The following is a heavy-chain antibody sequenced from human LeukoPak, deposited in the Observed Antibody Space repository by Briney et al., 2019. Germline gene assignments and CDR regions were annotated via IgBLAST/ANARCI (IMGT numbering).Heavy chain of an antibody. CDR2: IYYSGST. J-gene: IGHJ6*03. CDR3: ARAQYYYYYYMDV. CDR1: GGSISSYY. V-gene: IGHV4-39*07. Sequence: SETLSLTCTVSGGSISSYYWGWIRQPPGKGLEWIGSIYYSGSTYYNPSLKSRVTISVDTSKNQFSLKLTSVTAADTAVYYCARAQYYYYYYMDVWGKGTTVTVSS.